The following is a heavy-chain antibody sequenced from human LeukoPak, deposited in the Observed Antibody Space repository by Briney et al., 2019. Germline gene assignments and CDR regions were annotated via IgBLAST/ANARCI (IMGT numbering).Heavy chain of an antibody. J-gene: IGHJ6*03. V-gene: IGHV1-8*01. D-gene: IGHD6-13*01. CDR3: ARRRHSSSWYQESYYYYYMDV. Sequence: GASVKVSCKASGYTFTSYDINWVRQATGQGLEWMGWMNPNSGNTGYAQKFQGRVTMTRNTSISTAYMELSSLRSEDTAVYYCARRRHSSSWYQESYYYYYMDVWGKGTTVTVSS. CDR2: MNPNSGNT. CDR1: GYTFTSYD.